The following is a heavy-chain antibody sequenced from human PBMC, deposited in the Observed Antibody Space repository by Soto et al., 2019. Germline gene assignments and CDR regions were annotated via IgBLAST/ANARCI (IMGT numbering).Heavy chain of an antibody. D-gene: IGHD5-12*01. V-gene: IGHV3-23*01. Sequence: EVQLLESGGTLVQPGGSLRLSCAASGFTFSDYVMSWVRQAPGKGLQWVSAISGRGGSTYYADSVKGRFTISRDHSKNTRYLQTISVRVEDTAVYYCAKDRGYSSDFDYCGQGTLVTVAS. CDR2: ISGRGGST. J-gene: IGHJ4*02. CDR3: AKDRGYSSDFDY. CDR1: GFTFSDYV.